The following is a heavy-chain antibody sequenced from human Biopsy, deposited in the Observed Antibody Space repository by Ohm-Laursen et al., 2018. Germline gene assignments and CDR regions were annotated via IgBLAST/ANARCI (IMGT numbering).Heavy chain of an antibody. J-gene: IGHJ2*01. Sequence: ASVTVSCMASGGTFTKHAVGWVRQAPGQGLEWVGSSIPLFNTANYADKFQGRVTLTADKSTTPAYMELSSLRSEDTAIYYCARFPLGAYDDSGSYRAVEHWYFDLWGRGTLVTVSS. CDR3: ARFPLGAYDDSGSYRAVEHWYFDL. CDR2: SIPLFNTA. CDR1: GGTFTKHA. D-gene: IGHD3-22*01. V-gene: IGHV1-69*06.